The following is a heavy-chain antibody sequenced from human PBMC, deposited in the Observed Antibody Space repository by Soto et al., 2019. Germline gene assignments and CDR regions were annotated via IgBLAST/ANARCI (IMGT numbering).Heavy chain of an antibody. CDR1: GGSISSSSYY. CDR3: ARGIRDDSSGYWSFDY. CDR2: IYYSGNT. J-gene: IGHJ4*02. Sequence: SETLSLTCTVSGGSISSSSYYWGWIRQPPGKGLEWIGSIYYSGNTYYNPSLKSRVTISVDTSKNQFSLKLSSVTAADTAVYYCARGIRDDSSGYWSFDYWGQGTLVTVSS. D-gene: IGHD3-22*01. V-gene: IGHV4-39*01.